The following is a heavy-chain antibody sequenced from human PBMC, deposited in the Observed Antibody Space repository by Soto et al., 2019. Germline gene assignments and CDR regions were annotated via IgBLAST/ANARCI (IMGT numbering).Heavy chain of an antibody. V-gene: IGHV1-18*01. J-gene: IGHJ6*02. CDR1: GYTFTSNG. CDR2: ISAYNGNT. D-gene: IGHD5-18*01. CDR3: ARYWEDTVYGMDV. Sequence: ASVKVSCKASGYTFTSNGISWVRQAPGQGLEWMGWISAYNGNTNYAQKFQGRVTMTTDTSTSTAYMELRSLRSDDTAVYYCARYWEDTVYGMDVWGQGTTVTVSS.